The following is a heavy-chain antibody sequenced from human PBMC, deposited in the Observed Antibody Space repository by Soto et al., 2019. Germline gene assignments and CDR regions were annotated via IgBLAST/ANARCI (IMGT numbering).Heavy chain of an antibody. CDR3: ARDRYSYGARGMDV. J-gene: IGHJ6*02. CDR2: IYYSGST. V-gene: IGHV4-31*03. D-gene: IGHD5-18*01. CDR1: GGSISSGGYY. Sequence: PSETLSLTCTVSGGSISSGGYYWSWIRQHPGKGLEWIGYIYYSGSTYYNTSLKSRVTISVDTSKNRFSLKLSSVTAADTAVYYCARDRYSYGARGMDVWGQGTTVTVSS.